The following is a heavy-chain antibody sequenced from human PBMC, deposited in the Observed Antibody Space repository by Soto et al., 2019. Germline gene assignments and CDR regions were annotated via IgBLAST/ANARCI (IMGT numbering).Heavy chain of an antibody. CDR2: IYYSGST. CDR1: GGSISSGGYY. J-gene: IGHJ4*02. V-gene: IGHV4-31*03. D-gene: IGHD4-17*01. Sequence: QVQLQESGPGLVKPSQTLSLTCTVSGGSISSGGYYWSWIRQHPGKGLEWNGYIYYSGSTYYNPSFKSRVTISVDTAKNQLSLKLSSVTAADTAVYYCARSPEATVTAFDYWGQGTLVTVSS. CDR3: ARSPEATVTAFDY.